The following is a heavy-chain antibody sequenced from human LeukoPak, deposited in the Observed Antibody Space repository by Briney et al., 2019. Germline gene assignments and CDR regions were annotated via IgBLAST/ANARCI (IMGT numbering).Heavy chain of an antibody. CDR1: GFTFSSYS. CDR3: ATDAARGQLLSVAY. D-gene: IGHD2-2*01. Sequence: GGSLRLSCAASGFTFSSYSMNWVRQAPGKGLEWISYISYSGTISYADSVKSRFTISRDNAKNSLSLQMNSLRAEDTAVYYCATDAARGQLLSVAYWGQGTLVTVSS. CDR2: ISYSGTI. V-gene: IGHV3-48*01. J-gene: IGHJ4*02.